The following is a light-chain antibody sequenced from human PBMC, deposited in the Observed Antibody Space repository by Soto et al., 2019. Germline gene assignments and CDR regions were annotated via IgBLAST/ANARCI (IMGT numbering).Light chain of an antibody. CDR3: SSYTTSSTVL. Sequence: QSVLTQPASVSGSPGQSITISCTGTSSDFGDYDYVSWYQQHPGKAPKLMIYEVSNRPSGVSNRFSGSKSGNTASLTISGLQGEDGAAFYCSSYTTSSTVLFGGGTQLTVL. CDR2: EVS. V-gene: IGLV2-14*01. CDR1: SSDFGDYDY. J-gene: IGLJ2*01.